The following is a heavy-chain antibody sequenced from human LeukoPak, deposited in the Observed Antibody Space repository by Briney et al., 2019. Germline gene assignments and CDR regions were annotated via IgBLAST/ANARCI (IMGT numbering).Heavy chain of an antibody. Sequence: ASVKVSCKVSGYTLTELSMHWVRQAPGEGLEWMGGFDPEDGETIYAQKFQGRVTMTEDTSTDTAHMELSSLRSEDTAVYYCATDRPNWNSQPLDYWGQGTLVTVSS. CDR3: ATDRPNWNSQPLDY. CDR1: GYTLTELS. V-gene: IGHV1-24*01. D-gene: IGHD1-7*01. J-gene: IGHJ4*02. CDR2: FDPEDGET.